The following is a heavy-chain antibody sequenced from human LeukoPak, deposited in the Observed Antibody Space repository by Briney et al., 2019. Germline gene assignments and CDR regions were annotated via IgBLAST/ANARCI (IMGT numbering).Heavy chain of an antibody. CDR3: ARDRRRYCSCTSCSNFDY. J-gene: IGHJ4*02. CDR1: GYTSTSYG. Sequence: ASVKVSCKASGYTSTSYGISWVRQAPGQGIEWMGWISAYNGNTNYAQKLQGRVTMTTDTSTSTAYMELRSLRSDDTAVYYCARDRRRYCSCTSCSNFDYWGQGTLVTVSS. V-gene: IGHV1-18*01. D-gene: IGHD2-2*01. CDR2: ISAYNGNT.